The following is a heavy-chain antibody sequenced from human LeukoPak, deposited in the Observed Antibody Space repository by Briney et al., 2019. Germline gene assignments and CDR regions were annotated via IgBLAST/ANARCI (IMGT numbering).Heavy chain of an antibody. Sequence: PSETLSLTCTVSGGSISSYYWTWIRQPPGKGLEWIGYIYYSGSTNYNPSLKSRVTISVDTSKNQFSLKLSSVTAADTAVYYCARVTEYHYYYMDVWGKGTTVTISS. J-gene: IGHJ6*03. CDR1: GGSISSYY. CDR3: ARVTEYHYYYMDV. V-gene: IGHV4-59*01. D-gene: IGHD2/OR15-2a*01. CDR2: IYYSGST.